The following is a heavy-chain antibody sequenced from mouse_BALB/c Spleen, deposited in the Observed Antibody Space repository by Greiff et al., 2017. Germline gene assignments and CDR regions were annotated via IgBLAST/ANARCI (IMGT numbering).Heavy chain of an antibody. J-gene: IGHJ4*01. CDR2: IWAGGST. CDR3: ARVGYRYDWAMDY. V-gene: IGHV2-9*02. D-gene: IGHD2-14*01. CDR1: GFSLTSYG. Sequence: VQLQESGPGLVAPSQSLSITCTVSGFSLTSYGVHWVRQPPGKGLEWLGVIWAGGSTNYNSALMSRLSISKDNSKSQVFLKMNSLQTDDTARYYCARVGYRYDWAMDYWGQGTSVTVSS.